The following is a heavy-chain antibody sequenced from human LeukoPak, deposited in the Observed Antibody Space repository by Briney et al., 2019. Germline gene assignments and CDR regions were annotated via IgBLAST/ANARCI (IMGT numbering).Heavy chain of an antibody. CDR2: IYPGDSDT. CDR1: GHSFTSYW. Sequence: GESLKISCKGSGHSFTSYWIGWVRQMPGKGLEWMGIIYPGDSDTRYSPSFQGQVTISADKSISTAYLQWSSLKASDTAMYYCARRRYYDSSGWFAFDIWGQGTMVTVSS. D-gene: IGHD3-22*01. J-gene: IGHJ3*02. V-gene: IGHV5-51*01. CDR3: ARRRYYDSSGWFAFDI.